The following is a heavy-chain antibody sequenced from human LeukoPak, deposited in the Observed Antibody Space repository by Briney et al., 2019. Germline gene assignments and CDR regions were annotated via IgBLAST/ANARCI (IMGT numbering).Heavy chain of an antibody. CDR1: GYTLTELS. J-gene: IGHJ4*02. D-gene: IGHD3-3*01. CDR3: ATLHDFWSGYFTF. Sequence: GASVKVSCKVSGYTLTELSMHWVRQAPGKGLEWMGGFDPEDGETIYAQKFQGRVTMTEDTSTDAAYMELSSLRSEDTAVYYCATLHDFWSGYFTFWGQGTLVTVSS. CDR2: FDPEDGET. V-gene: IGHV1-24*01.